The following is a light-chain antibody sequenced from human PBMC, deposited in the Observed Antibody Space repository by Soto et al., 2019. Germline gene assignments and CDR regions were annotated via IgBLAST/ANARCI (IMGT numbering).Light chain of an antibody. V-gene: IGKV3-15*01. CDR1: QSVNNN. CDR2: GAS. CDR3: QEYNTWPWS. J-gene: IGKJ1*01. Sequence: ETLMTQSPATLSVSPGERATLSCRASQSVNNNLAWYQQKLGQAPRVLIYGASTRATCIPARFTGSGSRTEFIITITSLQSEDSAVYYCQEYNTWPWSFGQGTKVEFK.